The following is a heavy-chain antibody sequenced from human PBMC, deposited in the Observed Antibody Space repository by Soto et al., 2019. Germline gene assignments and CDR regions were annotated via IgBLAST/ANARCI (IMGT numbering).Heavy chain of an antibody. J-gene: IGHJ4*02. CDR3: ARGGTGRYFDPYYFDY. V-gene: IGHV3-33*01. CDR1: GFTFSSYG. D-gene: IGHD3-9*01. Sequence: QVRLVESGGGVVQPGRSLRLSCAASGFTFSSYGMHWVRQAPGKGLEWVAVIWYDGSNKYYADSVKGRFTISRDNSKNTLYLQMNSLRAEDTAVYYCARGGTGRYFDPYYFDYWGQGTLVTVSS. CDR2: IWYDGSNK.